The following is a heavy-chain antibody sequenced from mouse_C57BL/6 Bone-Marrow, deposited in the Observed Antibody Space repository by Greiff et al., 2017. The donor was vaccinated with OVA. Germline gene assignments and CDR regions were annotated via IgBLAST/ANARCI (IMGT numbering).Heavy chain of an antibody. V-gene: IGHV5-16*01. CDR1: GFTFSDYY. D-gene: IGHD1-1*01. CDR2: INYDGSST. Sequence: EVKLMESEGGLVQPGRSMKLSCTASGFTFSDYYMAWVRQVPEKGLEWVANINYDGSSTYYLDSLKSRFIISRDNAKNILYLQMSSLKSEDTATYYCARDPLYGSYWYFDVWGTGTTVTVSS. CDR3: ARDPLYGSYWYFDV. J-gene: IGHJ1*03.